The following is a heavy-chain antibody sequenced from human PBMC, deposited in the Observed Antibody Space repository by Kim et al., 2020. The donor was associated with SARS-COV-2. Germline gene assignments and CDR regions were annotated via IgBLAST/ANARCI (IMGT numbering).Heavy chain of an antibody. CDR2: ISYDGSNK. D-gene: IGHD3-9*01. CDR3: AKDLQYDDILTGYYMRVPYYYYGMDV. Sequence: GGSLRLSCAASGFTFSSYGMSWVRQAPGKGLEWVAVISYDGSNKYYADSVKGRFTISRDNAKNTLYLQMNSLRAEDTAVYYCAKDLQYDDILTGYYMRVPYYYYGMDVWGQGTTVTVSS. V-gene: IGHV3-30*18. J-gene: IGHJ6*02. CDR1: GFTFSSYG.